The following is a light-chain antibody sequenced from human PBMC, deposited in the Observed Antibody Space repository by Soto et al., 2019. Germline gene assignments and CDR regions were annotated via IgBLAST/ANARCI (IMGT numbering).Light chain of an antibody. CDR2: GTS. Sequence: DIVLTQSPGTLSLSPGESATLSCRASQSVDSTYITWYQQKPGQAPRLLIYGTSGRATGIPDRFSGSGSGTDFTLTISRLEPEDFAVYYCQQYGSSGTFGQGTKVEIK. V-gene: IGKV3-20*01. CDR1: QSVDSTY. J-gene: IGKJ1*01. CDR3: QQYGSSGT.